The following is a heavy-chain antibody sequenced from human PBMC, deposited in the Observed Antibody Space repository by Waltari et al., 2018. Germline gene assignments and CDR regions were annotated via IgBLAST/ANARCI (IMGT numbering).Heavy chain of an antibody. Sequence: QVQLQQWGAGLLKPSETLSLTCAVYGGSFSGYSWSWIRQPPGKGLEWIGEINHSGSTNYNPSLKSRVTISVDTSKNQFSLKLSSVTAADTAVYYCARGPRFDPWGQGTLVTVSS. V-gene: IGHV4-34*01. CDR3: ARGPRFDP. CDR2: INHSGST. CDR1: GGSFSGYS. J-gene: IGHJ5*02.